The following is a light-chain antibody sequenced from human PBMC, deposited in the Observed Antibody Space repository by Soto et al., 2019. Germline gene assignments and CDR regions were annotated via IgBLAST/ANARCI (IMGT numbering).Light chain of an antibody. CDR3: QQYATSRK. J-gene: IGKJ1*01. CDR1: QNVSSFH. Sequence: IVLPHSPDTLSFSPWERSTLSLRSSQNVSSFHFGWYQQKPGQARRLLIYGGSNRATGIPDRFSGGGSGTDFTLTITRLEPEDFAVYYCQQYATSRKFGQGTKVDIK. V-gene: IGKV3-20*01. CDR2: GGS.